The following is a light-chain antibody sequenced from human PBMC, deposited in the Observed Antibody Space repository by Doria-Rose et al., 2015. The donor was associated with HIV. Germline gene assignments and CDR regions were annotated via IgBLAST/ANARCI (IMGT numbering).Light chain of an antibody. J-gene: IGKJ5*01. CDR2: DAS. Sequence: TQSPGTLSLSPGARATLSYRASQRVKSSYLAWYQQKPGQAARLLIYDASTRATGIPDRFSGSGSGTDFTLTISRLEPEDVAVYYCQQYGTSRGTFGQGTRLEIK. CDR3: QQYGTSRGT. CDR1: QRVKSSY. V-gene: IGKV3-20*01.